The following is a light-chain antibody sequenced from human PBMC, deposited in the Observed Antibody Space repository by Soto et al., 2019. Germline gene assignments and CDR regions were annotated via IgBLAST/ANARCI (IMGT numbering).Light chain of an antibody. CDR3: QTWGTGTL. CDR1: SGHSSYA. CDR2: LNSDGSH. J-gene: IGLJ2*01. V-gene: IGLV4-69*01. Sequence: QPVLTQSPSASASLGASVKLTCTLSSGHSSYAIAWHQQQPEKGPRFLMKLNSDGSHSKGDGIPDRFSGSSSGAERYLTISSLQSEDEADYYCQTWGTGTLFVGGTKLTVL.